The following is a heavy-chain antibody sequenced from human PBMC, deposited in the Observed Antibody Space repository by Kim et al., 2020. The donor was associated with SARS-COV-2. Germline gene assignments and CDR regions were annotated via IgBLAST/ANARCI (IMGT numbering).Heavy chain of an antibody. D-gene: IGHD3-22*01. J-gene: IGHJ4*02. Sequence: SETLSLTCTVSGGSISSYYWSWIRQPPGKGLEWIGYIYYSGSTNYNPSLKSRVTISVDTSKNQFSLKLSSVTAADTAVYYCARAQYDSSGYYIDYWGQGTLVTVSS. CDR2: IYYSGST. V-gene: IGHV4-59*13. CDR3: ARAQYDSSGYYIDY. CDR1: GGSISSYY.